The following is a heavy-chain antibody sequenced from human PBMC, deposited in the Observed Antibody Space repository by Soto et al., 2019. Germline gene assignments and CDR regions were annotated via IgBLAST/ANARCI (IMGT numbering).Heavy chain of an antibody. V-gene: IGHV3-30-3*01. CDR3: AREGVDSSGLFDY. CDR2: ISYDGSNK. D-gene: IGHD3-22*01. CDR1: GFTFSSYA. J-gene: IGHJ4*02. Sequence: GGSLRLSCAASGFTFSSYAMHWVRQAPGKGLGWVAVISYDGSNKYYADSVKGRFTISRDNSKNTLYLQMNSLRAEDTAVYYCAREGVDSSGLFDYWGQGTLVTVSS.